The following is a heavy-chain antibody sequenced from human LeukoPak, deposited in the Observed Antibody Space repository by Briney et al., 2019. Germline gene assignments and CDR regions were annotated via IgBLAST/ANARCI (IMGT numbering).Heavy chain of an antibody. CDR1: GYSFTNYA. CDR3: AREGLGHYYYMDV. V-gene: IGHV1-3*03. D-gene: IGHD3-22*01. J-gene: IGHJ6*03. CDR2: IDAGNGNT. Sequence: ASVKVSCKASGYSFTNYAMHWVRQAPGQRLEWMGWIDAGNGNTKYSQEFQGRVTITRDTSASTSYMELSSLRSEDTAVYYCAREGLGHYYYMDVWGKGTTVTVSS.